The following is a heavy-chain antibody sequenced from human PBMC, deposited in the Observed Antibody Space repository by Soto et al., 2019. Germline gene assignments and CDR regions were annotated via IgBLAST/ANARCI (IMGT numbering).Heavy chain of an antibody. CDR2: IYHSGST. V-gene: IGHV4-4*02. Sequence: TLSLTCAVSGGSISSSNWWSWVRQPPGKGLEWIGEIYHSGSTNYNPSLKSRVTISVDKSKNQFSLKLSSVTAADTAVYYCAREAEDYYYGMDVWGQGTTVTVSS. CDR1: GGSISSSNW. D-gene: IGHD6-19*01. CDR3: AREAEDYYYGMDV. J-gene: IGHJ6*02.